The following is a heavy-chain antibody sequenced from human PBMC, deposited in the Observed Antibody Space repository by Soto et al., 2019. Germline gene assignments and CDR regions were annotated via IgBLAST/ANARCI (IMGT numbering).Heavy chain of an antibody. D-gene: IGHD2-21*01. CDR2: ISYDGSNK. CDR1: GFTFSSYW. V-gene: IGHV3-30-3*01. Sequence: VQLVESGGGLVQPGGSLKLSCAASGFTFSSYWMNWVRQAPGKGLEWVAVISYDGSNKYYADSVKGRFIISRDNSKNTLYLQMDSLRVDDTAVYYCARAEFLFDYWGQGTLVTVSS. J-gene: IGHJ4*02. CDR3: ARAEFLFDY.